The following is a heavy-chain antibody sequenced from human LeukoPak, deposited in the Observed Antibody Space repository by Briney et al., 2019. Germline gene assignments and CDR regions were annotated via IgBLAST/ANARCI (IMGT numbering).Heavy chain of an antibody. CDR3: ARGRYKYYDILTGYHYYYGMDV. CDR1: GYTFTSYD. CDR2: MNPNSGNT. V-gene: IGHV1-8*01. Sequence: ASVKVSCKASGYTFTSYDINWVRQATGQGLEWMGWMNPNSGNTGYAQKFQGRVTMTRNTSISTSYMGLSSLRSEDTAVYYCARGRYKYYDILTGYHYYYGMDVWGQGTTVAVSS. D-gene: IGHD3-9*01. J-gene: IGHJ6*02.